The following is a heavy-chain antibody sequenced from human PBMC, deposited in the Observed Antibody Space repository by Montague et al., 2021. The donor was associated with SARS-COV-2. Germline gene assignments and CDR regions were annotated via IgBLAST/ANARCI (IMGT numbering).Heavy chain of an antibody. Sequence: TLSLTCTVSGGSISSERWSWTWKHPPDGKGLLWIVCIYTSGNNNYNPSIKSRVTISVDKSKNQFSLKLSSVTAADTSVYYCARGCSGGSCYPNPFSTWGQGTLVTVSS. D-gene: IGHD2-15*01. CDR3: ARGCSGGSCYPNPFST. CDR1: GGSISSER. V-gene: IGHV4-61*02. CDR2: IYTSGNN. J-gene: IGHJ5*02.